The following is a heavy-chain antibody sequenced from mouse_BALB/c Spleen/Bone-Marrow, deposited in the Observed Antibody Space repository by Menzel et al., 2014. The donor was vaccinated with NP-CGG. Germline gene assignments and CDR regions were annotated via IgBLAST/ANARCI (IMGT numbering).Heavy chain of an antibody. Sequence: EVHLVESGGGLVQPGGSLKLSCAASGFDFSSYWMSWVRQAPGKGLEWIGEINPDSSTINYTPSLKDKFIISRDNAKNTLYLQMSKVRAEDTALYYCARQGYYGKGDYWGQGTTLTVSS. CDR3: ARQGYYGKGDY. CDR1: GFDFSSYW. J-gene: IGHJ2*01. CDR2: INPDSSTI. D-gene: IGHD2-1*01. V-gene: IGHV4-1*02.